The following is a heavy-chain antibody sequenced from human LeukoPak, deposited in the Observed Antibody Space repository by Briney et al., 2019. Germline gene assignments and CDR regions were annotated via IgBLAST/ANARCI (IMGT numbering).Heavy chain of an antibody. CDR2: SPGSGSGI. J-gene: IGHJ4*02. CDR3: AKWGEYDVLRGYYVSDY. Sequence: AGGSLTLSCSASGFTFSTFAMSWVRQAPGQGLLWVSASPGSGSGIYYADSMKNLFTISRDNYKNTLYLQINSLRAEDTAVYYCAKWGEYDVLRGYYVSDYWGQGTLVTVSS. CDR1: GFTFSTFA. D-gene: IGHD3-3*01. V-gene: IGHV3-23*01.